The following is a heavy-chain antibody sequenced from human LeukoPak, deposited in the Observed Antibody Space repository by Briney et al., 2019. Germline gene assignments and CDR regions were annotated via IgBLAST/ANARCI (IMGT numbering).Heavy chain of an antibody. Sequence: GESLKISCKGSGYSFTSYWISWVRQMPGKGPEWMGRIVPSDSYTNYSPSFQGHVTISADKSISTAYLQWSSLKASDTAMYYCASPITIFGVVIIHWGQGTLVTVSS. CDR3: ASPITIFGVVIIH. J-gene: IGHJ4*02. CDR1: GYSFTSYW. V-gene: IGHV5-10-1*01. D-gene: IGHD3-3*01. CDR2: IVPSDSYT.